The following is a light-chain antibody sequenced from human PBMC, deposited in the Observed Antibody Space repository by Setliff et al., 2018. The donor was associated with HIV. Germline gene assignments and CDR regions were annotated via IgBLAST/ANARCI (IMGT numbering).Light chain of an antibody. CDR1: RSVTSNY. V-gene: IGKV3D-20*01. CDR3: QQYGSSPQT. Sequence: EVVLTQSPGTLSLSPGERATLSCRASRSVTSNYLAWYRQRPGLAPRLAMYDTSTRAAGIPDRVSGSGSGTTFTLTISRLGPEDFAVYYCQQYGSSPQTFGQGTKVDIK. J-gene: IGKJ2*01. CDR2: DTS.